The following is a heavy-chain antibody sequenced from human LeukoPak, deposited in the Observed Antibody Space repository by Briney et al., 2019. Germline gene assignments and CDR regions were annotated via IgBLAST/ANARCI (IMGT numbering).Heavy chain of an antibody. V-gene: IGHV1-2*02. D-gene: IGHD6-13*01. CDR1: AYTFTGYY. J-gene: IGHJ4*02. CDR3: ARYSSSWYYFDY. Sequence: GASVKVSFKASAYTFTGYYMHWVRQAPGQGLEWMGWINPNSGGTNYAQKFQGRVTMTRDTSISTAYMELSRLRSDDTAVYYCARYSSSWYYFDYWGQGTLVTVSS. CDR2: INPNSGGT.